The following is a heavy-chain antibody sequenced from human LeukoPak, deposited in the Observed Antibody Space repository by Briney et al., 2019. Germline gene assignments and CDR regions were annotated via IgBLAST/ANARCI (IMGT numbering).Heavy chain of an antibody. Sequence: GGSLRLSCVGSGFTIRDYAMGWVRQAPGKGLESVSVLSATGDYTEYADSVRGRFTISRDTSQNTLSLQMYSLRAEDTALYYCAKKPALSKYPFDNWGQGTLVTVSS. D-gene: IGHD2-2*01. CDR3: AKKPALSKYPFDN. J-gene: IGHJ4*02. CDR2: LSATGDYT. CDR1: GFTIRDYA. V-gene: IGHV3-23*01.